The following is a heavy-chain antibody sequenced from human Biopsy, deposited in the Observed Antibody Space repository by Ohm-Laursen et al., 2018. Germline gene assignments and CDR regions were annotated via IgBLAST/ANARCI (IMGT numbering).Heavy chain of an antibody. V-gene: IGHV3-33*01. D-gene: IGHD3-10*01. CDR2: ICYDGSNK. CDR1: GFTFSSYG. J-gene: IGHJ6*02. Sequence: SSLRLSCAASGFTFSSYGMHWVRQAPGKGLEWVAVICYDGSNKYYADSVKGRFTISRDNSKNTLFLQMNNLRAEDTAVYYCARDRYYGSANYFGYYNMDVWGQGTTVTVSS. CDR3: ARDRYYGSANYFGYYNMDV.